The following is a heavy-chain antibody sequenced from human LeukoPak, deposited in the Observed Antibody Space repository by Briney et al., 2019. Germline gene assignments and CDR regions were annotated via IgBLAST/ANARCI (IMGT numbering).Heavy chain of an antibody. J-gene: IGHJ6*02. CDR3: ARVAHFDRGMDV. CDR2: ISSSSSTI. Sequence: GGSLRLSCAASGFTFSSYSMNWVRQAPGKGLEWVSYISSSSSTIYYADSVKGRFTISRDNAKNSLYLQMNSLRAEDTAVYFCARVAHFDRGMDVWGQGTTVTVSS. V-gene: IGHV3-48*01. CDR1: GFTFSSYS. D-gene: IGHD3-9*01.